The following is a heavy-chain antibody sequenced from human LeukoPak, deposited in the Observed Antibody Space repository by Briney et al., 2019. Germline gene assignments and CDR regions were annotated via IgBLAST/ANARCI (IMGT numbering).Heavy chain of an antibody. CDR1: GGSISSYY. V-gene: IGHV4-39*01. D-gene: IGHD2-2*02. CDR2: IYYSGST. Sequence: SETLSLTCTVSGGSISSYYWGWIRQPPGKGLEWIGSIYYSGSTYYNPSLKSRVTISVDTSKNQFSLKLSSVTAADTAVYYCARLWIVVVPAAIYRWFDPWGQGTLVTVSS. CDR3: ARLWIVVVPAAIYRWFDP. J-gene: IGHJ5*02.